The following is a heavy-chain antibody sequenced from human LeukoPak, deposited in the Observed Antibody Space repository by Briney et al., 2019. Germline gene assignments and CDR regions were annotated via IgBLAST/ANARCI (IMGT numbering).Heavy chain of an antibody. J-gene: IGHJ4*02. V-gene: IGHV3-21*01. CDR3: ARRATTERGHSYGLDY. D-gene: IGHD5-18*01. CDR1: GFPFSSYF. CDR2: ISGSSSYI. Sequence: PGESPRLSCAASGFPFSSYFMNWVRQAPGKGLEWVSSISGSSSYIYDADSVKGRFTISRDNAKNSLYLQMNSLRAEDTAVYYCARRATTERGHSYGLDYWGQGTLVTVSS.